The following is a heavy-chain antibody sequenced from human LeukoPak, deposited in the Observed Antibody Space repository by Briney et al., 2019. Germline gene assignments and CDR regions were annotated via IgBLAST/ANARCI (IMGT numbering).Heavy chain of an antibody. D-gene: IGHD6-19*01. V-gene: IGHV4-39*01. Sequence: SETLSLTCTVSGGSTSSSNYYWGWIRQPPGKGLEWIGGIHYSGNTYYNPSLKSRVTISVDTSKNQFSLKLSSVTAADTAVYYCARVYPVAGDFDYWGQGTLVTVSS. J-gene: IGHJ4*02. CDR3: ARVYPVAGDFDY. CDR2: IHYSGNT. CDR1: GGSTSSSNYY.